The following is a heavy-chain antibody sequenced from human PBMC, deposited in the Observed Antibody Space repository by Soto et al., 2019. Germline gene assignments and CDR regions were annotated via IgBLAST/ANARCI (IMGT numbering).Heavy chain of an antibody. CDR2: ISADNGNT. CDR3: ARRVPPNHS. CDR1: GYTFTSYG. V-gene: IGHV1-18*01. Sequence: QVQLVQSGAEVKKPGASVKVSCKASGYTFTSYGITSVRQAPGQGLEWMGWISADNGNTNYAQKLQGRVTMTTDTSPSTAYMALTGLRSDGTALDYCARRVPPNHSWGQGTLVTVSS. J-gene: IGHJ4*02. D-gene: IGHD2-8*01.